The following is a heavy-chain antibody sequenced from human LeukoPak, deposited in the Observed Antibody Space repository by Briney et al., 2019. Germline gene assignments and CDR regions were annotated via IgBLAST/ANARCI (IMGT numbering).Heavy chain of an antibody. Sequence: PSETLSLTCTVSGGSISSYYWSWLRQPPGKGLEWIGYIYYSGSTLCNPSLKSRVTMSLDTSKNQFSLKLTSVTAADTAVYYCAREDAQEGTNAFDIWGQGTMVTVSS. V-gene: IGHV4-59*01. CDR2: IYYSGST. CDR1: GGSISSYY. J-gene: IGHJ3*02. D-gene: IGHD2-2*01. CDR3: AREDAQEGTNAFDI.